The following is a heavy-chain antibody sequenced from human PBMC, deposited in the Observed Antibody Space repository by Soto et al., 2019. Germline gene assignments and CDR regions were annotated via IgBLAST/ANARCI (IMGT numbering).Heavy chain of an antibody. CDR1: GGTFSSYT. D-gene: IGHD3-10*01. J-gene: IGHJ6*04. CDR3: ERASNIQGSGREVDV. Sequence: GASVKVSCKASGGTFSSYTISWVRQAPGQGLEWMGRIIPILGIANYAQKFQGRVTITADKSTSTAYMELSSLRSEDTAVYYCERASNIQGSGREVDVWGKGTTVTVSS. CDR2: IIPILGIA. V-gene: IGHV1-69*02.